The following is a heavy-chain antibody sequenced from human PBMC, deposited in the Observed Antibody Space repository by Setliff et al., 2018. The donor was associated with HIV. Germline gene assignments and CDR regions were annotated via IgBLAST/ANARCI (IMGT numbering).Heavy chain of an antibody. CDR1: GGSVNSYH. Sequence: SETLSLTCSVSGGSVNSYHWSWIRQPPGKGLEWIGYIYKSGTTNYSPSLKSRVTISAGPSKNQFSLKLSSVTAADTAVYYCASTYYYDSLHFHHWGQGTLVTVSS. CDR2: IYKSGTT. V-gene: IGHV4-59*02. CDR3: ASTYYYDSLHFHH. J-gene: IGHJ1*01. D-gene: IGHD3-22*01.